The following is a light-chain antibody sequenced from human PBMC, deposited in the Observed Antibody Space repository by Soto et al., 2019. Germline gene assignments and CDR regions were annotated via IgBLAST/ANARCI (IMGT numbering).Light chain of an antibody. CDR3: HHRDGWRAR. Sequence: TVLTQSPATLSLSPGERATLSCRASQSVGIKLTWYQQKPGQSPRLLIYDIVNRATGIPTRFRGSGAGTDFTLPITSREPEDFAVNYCHHRDGWRARFGQETKVEI. V-gene: IGKV3-11*01. CDR1: QSVGIK. CDR2: DIV. J-gene: IGKJ1*01.